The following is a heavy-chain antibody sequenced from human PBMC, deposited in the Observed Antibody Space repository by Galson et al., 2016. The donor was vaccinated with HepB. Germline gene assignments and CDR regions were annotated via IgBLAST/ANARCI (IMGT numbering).Heavy chain of an antibody. J-gene: IGHJ5*01. V-gene: IGHV3-23*01. CDR2: VSASGGSR. D-gene: IGHD2-21*02. Sequence: SLRLSCAASGFTFSSHAMSWVRQAPGKGLEWVSAVSASGGSRYYAESVKGRFTISGDNSKNTLLLQMNSLRAEDTAVYFCAKGLVTAVYCFDSWGQGTRVTVSS. CDR3: AKGLVTAVYCFDS. CDR1: GFTFSSHA.